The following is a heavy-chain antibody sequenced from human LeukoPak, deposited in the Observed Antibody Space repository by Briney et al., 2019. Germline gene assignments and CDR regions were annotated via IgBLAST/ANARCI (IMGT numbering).Heavy chain of an antibody. Sequence: GGSLRLSCAASGFTFSGSAMHWVRQASGKGLEWVGRIRSKANSYATAYAASVKGRFTISRDDSKNTAYLQMNSLKTEDTAVYYCTRHGYSSSWYDWFDPWGQGTLVTVSS. CDR2: IRSKANSYAT. CDR3: TRHGYSSSWYDWFDP. V-gene: IGHV3-73*01. J-gene: IGHJ5*02. D-gene: IGHD6-13*01. CDR1: GFTFSGSA.